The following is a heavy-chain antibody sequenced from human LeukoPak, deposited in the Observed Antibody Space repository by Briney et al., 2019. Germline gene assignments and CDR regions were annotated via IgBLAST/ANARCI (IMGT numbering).Heavy chain of an antibody. V-gene: IGHV3-23*01. CDR1: GFTFNNYA. J-gene: IGHJ4*02. CDR3: AKHPPNNWNYVAFDY. Sequence: GGSLRLSCAASGFTFNNYAMNWVRQAPGRGLEWVSGISGSGGSTYYADSVKGRFTISRDNSKNTLYLQMNSLRAEDTAVYYCAKHPPNNWNYVAFDYWGQGTLVTVSS. CDR2: ISGSGGST. D-gene: IGHD1-7*01.